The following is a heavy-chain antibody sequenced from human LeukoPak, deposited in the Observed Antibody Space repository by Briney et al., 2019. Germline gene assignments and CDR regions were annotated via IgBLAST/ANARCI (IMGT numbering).Heavy chain of an antibody. CDR1: GFTFSTYA. CDR2: FSGSGGST. Sequence: PGGSLRLSCAASGFTFSTYAMSWVRQAPGKGLDWVSAFSGSGGSTYYADSVKGRFTISRDNSKNTLYLQMNSLRAEDTAVYYCAKDNYSPNVIYYYYYMDVWGKGTTVTISS. D-gene: IGHD1-26*01. CDR3: AKDNYSPNVIYYYYYMDV. J-gene: IGHJ6*03. V-gene: IGHV3-23*01.